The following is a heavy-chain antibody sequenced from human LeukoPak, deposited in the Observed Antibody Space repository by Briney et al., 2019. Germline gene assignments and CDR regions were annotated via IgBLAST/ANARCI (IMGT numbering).Heavy chain of an antibody. CDR1: GFSFSNYG. D-gene: IGHD3-9*01. CDR2: ISYDGGNK. CDR3: SKDRSTPNILTGSQDK. J-gene: IGHJ4*02. V-gene: IGHV3-30*18. Sequence: GRSLRLSCAASGFSFSNYGMHWVRQAPGKGLEWVAGISYDGGNKHHADPVKGRFTISRDNSKKTLYLQMNSLRAEDTAVYYCSKDRSTPNILTGSQDKWGQRTLVTVSS.